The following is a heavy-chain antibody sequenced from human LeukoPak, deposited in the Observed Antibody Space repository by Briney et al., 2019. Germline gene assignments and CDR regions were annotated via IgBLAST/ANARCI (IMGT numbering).Heavy chain of an antibody. J-gene: IGHJ4*02. Sequence: ASETLSLTCTVSGGSISSYYWSWIRQPPGKGLEWMGYIYYSGSTNYNPSLESRVTISVDTSKNQFSLKLSSVTAADTAVYYCARVLPALQLVDYWGQGTLVTVSS. CDR3: ARVLPALQLVDY. V-gene: IGHV4-59*08. D-gene: IGHD5-18*01. CDR2: IYYSGST. CDR1: GGSISSYY.